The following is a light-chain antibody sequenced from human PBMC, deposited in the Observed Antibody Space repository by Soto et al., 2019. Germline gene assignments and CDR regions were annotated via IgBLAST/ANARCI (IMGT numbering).Light chain of an antibody. CDR2: LNSDGSH. CDR1: SGHSNYA. V-gene: IGLV4-69*01. J-gene: IGLJ2*01. CDR3: QTWGSGIVV. Sequence: QPVLTQSPSASASLGASVKLTCTLSSGHSNYAIAWHQQQSEKGPRYLMKLNSDGSHSKGDGIPDRFSGSSSGAERYLTISRLQSEAEPDSSCQTWGSGIVVFGGGTQLTVL.